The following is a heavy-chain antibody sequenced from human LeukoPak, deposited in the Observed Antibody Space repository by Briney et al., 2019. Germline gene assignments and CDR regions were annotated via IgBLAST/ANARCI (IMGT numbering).Heavy chain of an antibody. J-gene: IGHJ4*02. CDR2: ISSSGSTI. Sequence: PGGSLRLSCAASGSTFSDYYMSWIRQAPGKGLEWVSYISSSGSTIYYADSVKGRFTISRDNAKNSLYLQMNSLRAEDTAVYYCARDQEEYCSGGSCYWYYFDYWGQGTLVTVSS. V-gene: IGHV3-11*01. D-gene: IGHD2-15*01. CDR3: ARDQEEYCSGGSCYWYYFDY. CDR1: GSTFSDYY.